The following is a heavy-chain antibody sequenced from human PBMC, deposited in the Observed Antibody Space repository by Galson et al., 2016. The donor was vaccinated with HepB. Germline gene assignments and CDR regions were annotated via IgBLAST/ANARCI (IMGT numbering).Heavy chain of an antibody. J-gene: IGHJ3*02. D-gene: IGHD2/OR15-2a*01. Sequence: TLSLTCTVSGNAISSGDFYWHWIRQHPVKGLEWIGYIYHTGTTYYNPSLQSRVTISLDTSKNQFSLKLSSVSAADTAVYSCAKPFSGAFDIWGPGTVVTVSS. V-gene: IGHV4-31*03. CDR1: GNAISSGDFY. CDR2: IYHTGTT. CDR3: AKPFSGAFDI.